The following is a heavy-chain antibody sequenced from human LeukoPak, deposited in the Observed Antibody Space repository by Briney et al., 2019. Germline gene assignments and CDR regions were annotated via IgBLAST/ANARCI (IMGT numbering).Heavy chain of an antibody. D-gene: IGHD3-10*01. CDR1: GGSISSYY. CDR2: IYYSGST. V-gene: IGHV4-59*01. J-gene: IGHJ6*02. CDR3: ARDNGSGTYFCNGVDV. Sequence: SETLSLTCTVSGGSISSYYWSWIRQPPGKGLEWIGYIYYSGSTNYNPSLKSRVTISVDMSKNQFSLKLSSVTAADTAVYYCARDNGSGTYFCNGVDVWGQGTTVTVSS.